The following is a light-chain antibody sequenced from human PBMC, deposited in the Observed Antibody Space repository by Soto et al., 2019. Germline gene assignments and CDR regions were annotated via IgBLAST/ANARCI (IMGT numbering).Light chain of an antibody. CDR1: SSDVGGYNY. J-gene: IGLJ1*01. CDR2: DVS. Sequence: QSALTQPASVSGSPVQSGTISCSGTSSDVGGYNYVSWYQQHPGKAPKLMIYDVSNRPSGVSNRFSGSKSGNTASLTISGLQAEDEADYYCSSYTSSSTLGVFGTGTQLTVL. V-gene: IGLV2-14*01. CDR3: SSYTSSSTLGV.